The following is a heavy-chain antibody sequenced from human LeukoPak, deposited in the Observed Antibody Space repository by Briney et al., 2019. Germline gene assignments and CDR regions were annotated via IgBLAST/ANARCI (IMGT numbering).Heavy chain of an antibody. J-gene: IGHJ4*02. Sequence: SETLSLTCTVSGGSISSSTYYWGWIRQPPGKGLEWIGSIYYSGSTDYNPSLKSRVTISVETSKNQFSLKLSSVTAADTAVYYCARVTGYMIEDYFDYWGQGTLVTVSS. V-gene: IGHV4-39*07. CDR3: ARVTGYMIEDYFDY. D-gene: IGHD3-22*01. CDR1: GGSISSSTYY. CDR2: IYYSGST.